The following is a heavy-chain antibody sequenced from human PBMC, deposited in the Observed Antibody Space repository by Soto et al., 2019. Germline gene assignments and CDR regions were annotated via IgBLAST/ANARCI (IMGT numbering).Heavy chain of an antibody. J-gene: IGHJ6*02. CDR1: GFTFSNAW. V-gene: IGHV3-15*01. CDR3: TIRYCSSTSCPYYYYGIDV. Sequence: GGSLRLSCAASGFTFSNAWMSWVRQAPGKGLEWVGRIKSKTDGGTTDYAAPVKGRFTISRDDSKNTLYLQMNSLKTEDTAVYYCTIRYCSSTSCPYYYYGIDVWGQGTTVTVYS. CDR2: IKSKTDGGTT. D-gene: IGHD2-2*01.